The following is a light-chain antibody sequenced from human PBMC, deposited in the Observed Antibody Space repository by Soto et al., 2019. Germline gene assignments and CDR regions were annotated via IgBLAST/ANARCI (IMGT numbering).Light chain of an antibody. CDR3: HTYNSYSLHT. V-gene: IGKV1-5*01. CDR1: QSISNW. Sequence: DIQMTESPSTLPASVGDRVTITCRASQSISNWLAWYQQKPGTAPKLLIYDASSLESGVPSRFSGRGSGTEFTLTISSLQPDDCATYYCHTYNSYSLHTFGQGTKVDIK. J-gene: IGKJ2*01. CDR2: DAS.